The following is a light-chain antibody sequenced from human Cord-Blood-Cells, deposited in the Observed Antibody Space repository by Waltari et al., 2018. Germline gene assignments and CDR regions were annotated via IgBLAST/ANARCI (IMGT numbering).Light chain of an antibody. V-gene: IGLV2-23*02. J-gene: IGLJ3*02. CDR2: EVS. CDR1: SSDVGSYNL. CDR3: CSYAGSSTWV. Sequence: QSALTQPASESGSPGQSITISCTGTSSDVGSYNLVSWYQQHPGTAPKLMIYEVSKRPSGVSNRFSGSKSGNTASLTISGLQAEDEADYYCCSYAGSSTWVFGGGTKLTVL.